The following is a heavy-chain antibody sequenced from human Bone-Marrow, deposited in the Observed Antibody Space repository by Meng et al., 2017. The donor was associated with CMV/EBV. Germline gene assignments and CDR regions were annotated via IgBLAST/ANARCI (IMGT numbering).Heavy chain of an antibody. CDR2: INPNIGVT. J-gene: IGHJ5*02. D-gene: IGHD6-6*01. CDR1: GYTFIHYY. Sequence: ASVKVSCKASGYTFIHYYIHWVRQAPGQGLEWMGVINPNIGVTYYSQKFQGRVTMTRDTSTATVYMDLSSLRSEDTAVYYCARDLRVAARRRGWDNWFDPWGQGTLVTVSS. V-gene: IGHV1-46*01. CDR3: ARDLRVAARRRGWDNWFDP.